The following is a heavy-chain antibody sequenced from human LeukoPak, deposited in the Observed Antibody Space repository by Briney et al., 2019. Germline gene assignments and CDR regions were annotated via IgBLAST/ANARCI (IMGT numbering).Heavy chain of an antibody. CDR2: INPSDGDT. Sequence: ASVKVSCKVSGYTLTELSVHWVRQAPGNGLEWMGWINPSDGDTGYAQKFQGRVTMTESTSIGTAYMELSSLRSEDTAVYYCARGLGSSLSSHNYFDPWGQGTLVTVSS. V-gene: IGHV1-24*01. D-gene: IGHD2-15*01. J-gene: IGHJ5*02. CDR1: GYTLTELS. CDR3: ARGLGSSLSSHNYFDP.